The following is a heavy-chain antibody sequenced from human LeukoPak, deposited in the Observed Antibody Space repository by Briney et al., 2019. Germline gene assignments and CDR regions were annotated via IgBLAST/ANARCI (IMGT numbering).Heavy chain of an antibody. CDR2: INHSGST. V-gene: IGHV4-34*01. D-gene: IGHD1-26*01. J-gene: IGHJ3*02. CDR3: ARGQWELLGVGAFDI. Sequence: SETLSLTCAVYGGSFSGYYWSWIRQPPGKGLEWIGEINHSGSTNYNPSLKSRVTISVDTSKNQFSLKLSSVTAADTAVYYCARGQWELLGVGAFDIWGQGTMVTVSS. CDR1: GGSFSGYY.